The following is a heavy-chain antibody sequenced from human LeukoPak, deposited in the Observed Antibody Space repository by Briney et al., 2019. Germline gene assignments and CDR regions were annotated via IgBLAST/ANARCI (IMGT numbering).Heavy chain of an antibody. Sequence: GGSLRLSCAASGFTFSSYGMHWVRQAPGKGLEWVAFIRYDGSNKYYADSVRGRFTISRGNSKNTLYLQMNSLRAEDTAVYYCAKRSSGYYGSGSYFSNWFDPWGQGTLVTVSS. CDR1: GFTFSSYG. CDR3: AKRSSGYYGSGSYFSNWFDP. CDR2: IRYDGSNK. V-gene: IGHV3-30*02. J-gene: IGHJ5*02. D-gene: IGHD3-10*01.